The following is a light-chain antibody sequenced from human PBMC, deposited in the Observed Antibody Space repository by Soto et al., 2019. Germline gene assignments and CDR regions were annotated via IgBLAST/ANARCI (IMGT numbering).Light chain of an antibody. CDR2: DAS. Sequence: DIQMTQSPSSLSPSVGDRVTITCRASRSISDWLAWYQQKPGKAPELLIFDASNLKSGVSSRFSGSGSGTEFTLTISRLHPDDVSTSYCQQVNSFPSTVGGGTTVDI. J-gene: IGKJ4*01. CDR1: RSISDW. CDR3: QQVNSFPST. V-gene: IGKV1-5*01.